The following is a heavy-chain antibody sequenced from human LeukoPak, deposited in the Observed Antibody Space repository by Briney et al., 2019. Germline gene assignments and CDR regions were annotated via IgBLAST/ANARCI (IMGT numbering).Heavy chain of an antibody. CDR2: LTAGGDNT. CDR1: GFTFSSYD. J-gene: IGHJ4*02. Sequence: GGSLSLSCAASGFTFSSYDMTWVRQAPGKGLEWVSCLTAGGDNTYYADSVKGRFTISRDNSKNTLYLQMNSLRAEDTAAYYCAKGTGGACYSPFHYWGQGTLVTVSS. V-gene: IGHV3-23*01. D-gene: IGHD2-15*01. CDR3: AKGTGGACYSPFHY.